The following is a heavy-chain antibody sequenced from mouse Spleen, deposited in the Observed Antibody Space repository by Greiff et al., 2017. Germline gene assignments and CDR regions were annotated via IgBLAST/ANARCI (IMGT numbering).Heavy chain of an antibody. Sequence: EVMLVESGGGLVKLGGSLKLSCAASGFTFSSYAMSWVRQTPEKRLEWVATISSGGGNTYYPDSVKGRFTISRDNAMNTLYLQMSSLKSEDTAMYYCARGYYGNPYFDYWGQGTTLTVSS. J-gene: IGHJ2*01. CDR1: GFTFSSYA. V-gene: IGHV5-9*01. D-gene: IGHD2-1*01. CDR2: ISSGGGNT. CDR3: ARGYYGNPYFDY.